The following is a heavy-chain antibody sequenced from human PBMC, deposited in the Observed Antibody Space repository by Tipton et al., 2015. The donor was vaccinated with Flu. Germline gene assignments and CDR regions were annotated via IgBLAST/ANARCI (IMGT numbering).Heavy chain of an antibody. D-gene: IGHD4-11*01. V-gene: IGHV4-38-2*02. CDR1: GDSISSDFY. CDR3: ARRDYSNYVSDPKSWFDP. Sequence: TLSITCTISGDSISSDFYWAWIRQFPGKGLEWIGTVSRTGSTIYNPSLKSRVTISIDTSKNQFSLNMRSVTAADMAVYYCARRDYSNYVSDPKSWFDPWGQGTLVAVSS. CDR2: VSRTGST. J-gene: IGHJ5*02.